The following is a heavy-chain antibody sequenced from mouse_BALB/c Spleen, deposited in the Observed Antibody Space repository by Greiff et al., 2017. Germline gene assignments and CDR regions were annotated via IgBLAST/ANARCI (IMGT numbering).Heavy chain of an antibody. CDR2: ISSGSSTI. D-gene: IGHD2-1*01. Sequence: EVKLVESGGGLVKPGGSLKLSCAASGFTFSSFGMHWVRQAPEKGLEWVAYISSGSSTIYYADTVKGRFTISRDNPKNTLFLQMTSLRSEDTAMYYCARGDYGNYLYYFDYWGQGTTLTVSS. V-gene: IGHV5-17*02. CDR1: GFTFSSFG. CDR3: ARGDYGNYLYYFDY. J-gene: IGHJ2*01.